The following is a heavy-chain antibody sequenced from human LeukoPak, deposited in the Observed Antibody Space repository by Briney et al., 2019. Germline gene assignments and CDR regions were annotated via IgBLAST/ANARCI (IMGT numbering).Heavy chain of an antibody. V-gene: IGHV4-61*02. CDR2: ISTSGNT. Sequence: NSSETLSLTCTVSSGSISSGIYYWTWIRQPAGKELEWIGRISTSGNTNYNPSLKSRVTISIDTSKNQFSLKLSSVTAADTAVYYCAREEYTRKNYYYYYYMDVWGKGTTFTISS. J-gene: IGHJ6*03. CDR1: SGSISSGIYY. D-gene: IGHD6-6*01. CDR3: AREEYTRKNYYYYYYMDV.